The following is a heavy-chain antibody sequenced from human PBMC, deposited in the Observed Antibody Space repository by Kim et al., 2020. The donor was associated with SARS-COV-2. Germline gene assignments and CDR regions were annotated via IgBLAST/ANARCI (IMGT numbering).Heavy chain of an antibody. J-gene: IGHJ4*02. CDR1: GGSISSSSYY. D-gene: IGHD3-3*01. CDR2: IYYSGST. Sequence: SETLSLTCTVSGGSISSSSYYWGWIRQPPGKGLEWIGSIYYSGSTYYNPSLKSRVTISVDTSKNQFSLKLSSVTAADTAVYYCARHFLEWLLGSYYFDYWGQGTLVTVSS. CDR3: ARHFLEWLLGSYYFDY. V-gene: IGHV4-39*01.